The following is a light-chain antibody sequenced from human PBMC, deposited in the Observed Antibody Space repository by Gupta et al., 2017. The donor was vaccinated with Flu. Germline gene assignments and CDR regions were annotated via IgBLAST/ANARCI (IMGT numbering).Light chain of an antibody. J-gene: IGLJ1*01. CDR2: DVS. Sequence: QSALTQPPSVSGSPGQSVTISCTGTSSDVGGHDYVSWYQQHPGKAPKLMIYDVSKRPSGVPDRFSGSKSGNTASLTISGLQAEDEADYYCCSYGPRSSYVFGSGTEVTVL. CDR3: CSYGPRSSYV. CDR1: SSDVGGHDY. V-gene: IGLV2-11*01.